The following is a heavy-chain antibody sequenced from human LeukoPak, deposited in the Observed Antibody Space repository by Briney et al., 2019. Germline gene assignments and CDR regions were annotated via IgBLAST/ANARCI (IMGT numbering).Heavy chain of an antibody. D-gene: IGHD2-21*02. V-gene: IGHV1-18*01. CDR1: GYTFTSYD. CDR2: ISAYYGNT. CDR3: ASAYCGGDCYYYYGMDV. J-gene: IGHJ6*02. Sequence: ASVKVSCKASGYTFTSYDISWVRQAPGQGLEWMGWISAYYGNTNYAQKLQGRVTMTTDTSTSTAYMELRSLRSDDTAVYYCASAYCGGDCYYYYGMDVWGQGTTVTVSS.